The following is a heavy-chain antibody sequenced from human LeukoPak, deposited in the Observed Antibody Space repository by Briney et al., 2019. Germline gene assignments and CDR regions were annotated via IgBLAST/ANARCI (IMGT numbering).Heavy chain of an antibody. D-gene: IGHD6-13*01. Sequence: GGSLRLSCAAPGFTFSDYYMSWIRQAPGKGLEWVSYISSSGSYTNYADSVKGRFTISRDNAKNSLYLQMNSLRAEDMAVYYCARDQRYSSSRSDYWGQGALVTVSS. V-gene: IGHV3-11*06. J-gene: IGHJ4*02. CDR2: ISSSGSYT. CDR3: ARDQRYSSSRSDY. CDR1: GFTFSDYY.